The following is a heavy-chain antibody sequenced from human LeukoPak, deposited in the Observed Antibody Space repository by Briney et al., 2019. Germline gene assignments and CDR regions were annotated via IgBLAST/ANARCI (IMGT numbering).Heavy chain of an antibody. V-gene: IGHV4-38-2*02. D-gene: IGHD5-12*01. J-gene: IGHJ4*02. CDR1: GYSISSGYY. CDR3: AIRRGYSGYDASFFDY. CDR2: IYHSGST. Sequence: SETLSLTCTVSGYSISSGYYWGWIRQPPGKGLEWIGSIYHSGSTYYNPSLKSRVTISVDTSMNQFSLKLSSVTAAATAVYYCAIRRGYSGYDASFFDYWAREPWSPSPQ.